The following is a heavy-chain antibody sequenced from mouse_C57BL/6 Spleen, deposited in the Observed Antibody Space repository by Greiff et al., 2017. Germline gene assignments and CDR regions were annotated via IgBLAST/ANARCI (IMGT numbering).Heavy chain of an antibody. J-gene: IGHJ3*01. CDR2: ISSGSSTI. V-gene: IGHV5-17*01. CDR1: GFTFSDYG. D-gene: IGHD2-1*01. Sequence: EVKLMESGGGLVKPGGSLKLSCAASGFTFSDYGMHWVRQAPEKGLEWVAYISSGSSTIYYADTVKGRFTFSRDNAKNTLFLQMTSLRSEDTAMYYCARGYYGFAYWGQGTLVTVSA. CDR3: ARGYYGFAY.